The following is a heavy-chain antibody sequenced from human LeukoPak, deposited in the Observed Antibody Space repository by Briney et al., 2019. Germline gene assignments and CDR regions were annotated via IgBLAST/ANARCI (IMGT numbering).Heavy chain of an antibody. V-gene: IGHV1-2*02. CDR2: INPNSGGT. CDR1: GYTFTGYY. Sequence: ASVQVSCQASGYTFTGYYMHWVRQPPGQGLEWMVWINPNSGGTNYAQKFQGRVTMTRDTSISTAYMELSRLRSDDTAVYYCAREARGSYDYWGQGTLVTVSS. J-gene: IGHJ4*02. CDR3: AREARGSYDY. D-gene: IGHD1-26*01.